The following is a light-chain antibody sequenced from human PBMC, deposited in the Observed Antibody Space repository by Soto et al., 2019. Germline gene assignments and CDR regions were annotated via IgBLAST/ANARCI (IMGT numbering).Light chain of an antibody. Sequence: EIVMTQSPATLSVSPGERATLSYRASQSVGSNLAWYQQKPGQAPRLLISGASTRATGIPARFSGSGSGTEFTLTISSLQSEDFAVYYCQQYNNWLGTFGGGTKVEIK. CDR2: GAS. V-gene: IGKV3-15*01. CDR1: QSVGSN. J-gene: IGKJ4*01. CDR3: QQYNNWLGT.